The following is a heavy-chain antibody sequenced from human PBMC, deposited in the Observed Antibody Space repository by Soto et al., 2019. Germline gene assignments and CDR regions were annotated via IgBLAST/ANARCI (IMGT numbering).Heavy chain of an antibody. CDR1: GYPVTAYY. CDR3: ARGGGVGVAGSAAFDM. D-gene: IGHD3-3*01. Sequence: QLHLVQSGAVVKKPGASVTVSCSASGYPVTAYYMHWVRPAPGRGLEWMGGINPATGAAKYTQTFQGRVTMTRDTSTSTVFMELSGLTSGDTAVFYCARGGGVGVAGSAAFDMWGQGTLVTVSS. J-gene: IGHJ3*02. CDR2: INPATGAA. V-gene: IGHV1-2*02.